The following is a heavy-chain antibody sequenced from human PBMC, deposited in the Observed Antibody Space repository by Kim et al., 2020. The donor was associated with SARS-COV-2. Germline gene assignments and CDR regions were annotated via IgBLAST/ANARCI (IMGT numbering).Heavy chain of an antibody. V-gene: IGHV3-33*01. J-gene: IGHJ4*02. CDR2: IWSAGSNE. CDR1: GFSFSAYD. Sequence: GGSLRLSCTASGFSFSAYDMQWVRQAPGKGLEWVASIWSAGSNEYYGDSMKGRFTISRDNSKNTLFLQMNSLRAEDTAVYYCARYELELPDYWGQGTLAT. CDR3: ARYELELPDY. D-gene: IGHD1-7*01.